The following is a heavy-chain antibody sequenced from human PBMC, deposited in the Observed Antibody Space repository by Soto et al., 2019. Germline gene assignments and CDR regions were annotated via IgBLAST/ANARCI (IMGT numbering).Heavy chain of an antibody. CDR3: ARDEAYKWNDGGWFDP. CDR1: GYTFTSYG. V-gene: IGHV1-18*01. CDR2: ISAYNGNT. Sequence: QVQLVQSGAEVKKPGASVKVSCKASGYTFTSYGISWVRQASGQGLEWMGWISAYNGNTKYEQKLQGRDTMTTDTSTSTAYMELRSLRSDDTAVNYCARDEAYKWNDGGWFDPWGQGTLVTVSS. D-gene: IGHD1-1*01. J-gene: IGHJ5*02.